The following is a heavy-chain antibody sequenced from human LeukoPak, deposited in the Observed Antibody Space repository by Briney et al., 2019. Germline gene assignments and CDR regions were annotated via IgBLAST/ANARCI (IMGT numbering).Heavy chain of an antibody. CDR1: EYTLTELS. Sequence: SVKVSCKVSEYTLTELSMHWVRQAPGKGLEWMGGFDLEDGETIYAQKFQGRVTMTEDTSTDTAYMELSSLRSEDTAMYYCATVSYYYDSSGYQWYFQHWGQRTL. V-gene: IGHV1-24*01. CDR3: ATVSYYYDSSGYQWYFQH. CDR2: FDLEDGET. J-gene: IGHJ1*01. D-gene: IGHD3-22*01.